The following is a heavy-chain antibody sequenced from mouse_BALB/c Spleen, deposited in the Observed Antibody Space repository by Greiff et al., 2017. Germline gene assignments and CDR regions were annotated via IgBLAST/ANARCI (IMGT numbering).Heavy chain of an antibody. Sequence: EVQVVESGPDLVKPSQSLSLTCTVTGYSITSGYSWPWIRQFPGNKLEWMGYIHYSGSTNYNPSLKSRISITRDTSKNQFFLQLNSVTTEDTATYYCARGEGYGNCAYWGQGTLVTVSA. D-gene: IGHD2-1*01. V-gene: IGHV3-1*02. CDR1: GYSITSGYS. J-gene: IGHJ3*01. CDR2: IHYSGST. CDR3: ARGEGYGNCAY.